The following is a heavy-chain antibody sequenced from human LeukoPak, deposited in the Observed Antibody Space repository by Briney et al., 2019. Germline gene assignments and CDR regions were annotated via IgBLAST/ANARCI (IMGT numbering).Heavy chain of an antibody. CDR1: GFTFSSYA. V-gene: IGHV3-66*01. J-gene: IGHJ6*02. Sequence: PGGSLRLSCAASGFTFSSYAMSWVRQAPGKGLEWVSVIYSGGSTYYADSVKGRFTISRDNSKNTLYLQMNSLRAEDTAVYYCVARSSSWYGVLYGMDVWGQGTTVTVSS. CDR2: IYSGGST. D-gene: IGHD6-13*01. CDR3: VARSSSWYGVLYGMDV.